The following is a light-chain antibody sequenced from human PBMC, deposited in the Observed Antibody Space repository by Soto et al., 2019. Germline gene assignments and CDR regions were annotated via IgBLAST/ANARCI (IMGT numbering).Light chain of an antibody. CDR1: SSDVGGYNY. CDR3: SSYTSSSTLV. Sequence: QSVLTQPASVSGSPRQSITISSTGTSSDVGGYNYVSWYQQHPGKAPKLMIYEVSNRPSGVSNRFSGFKSGNTASLTISGLQAEDEADYYCSSYTSSSTLVFGTGTKVTVL. CDR2: EVS. V-gene: IGLV2-14*01. J-gene: IGLJ1*01.